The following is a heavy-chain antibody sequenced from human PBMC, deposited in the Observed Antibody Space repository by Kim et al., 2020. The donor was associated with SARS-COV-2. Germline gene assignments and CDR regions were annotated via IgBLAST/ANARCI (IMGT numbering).Heavy chain of an antibody. J-gene: IGHJ5*02. V-gene: IGHV5-10-1*01. CDR1: GFSFTSYW. Sequence: GESLKISCEASGFSFTSYWIHWVRQMPGKGLEWMGTIDPDDSFVKYNPSFQGHVTMAADKSVTTVYLQSSSLNASDTAIYYCTRLGLTSGNMGWFDPWGQGTLVTVSS. CDR2: IDPDDSFV. CDR3: TRLGLTSGNMGWFDP. D-gene: IGHD3-10*01.